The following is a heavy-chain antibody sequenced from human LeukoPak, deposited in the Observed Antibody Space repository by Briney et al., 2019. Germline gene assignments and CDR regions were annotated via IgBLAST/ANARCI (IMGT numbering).Heavy chain of an antibody. D-gene: IGHD6-19*01. CDR1: GYSISSGYY. CDR3: ARLSSGWYYFDY. V-gene: IGHV4-38-2*01. CDR2: IYHSGST. J-gene: IGHJ4*02. Sequence: PSETLSLTCAVSGYSISSGYYWGWIGQPPGKGLEWIGSIYHSGSTYYNPSLKSRVTISVDTSKNQFSLKLSSVTAADTAVYYCARLSSGWYYFDYWGQGTLVTVSS.